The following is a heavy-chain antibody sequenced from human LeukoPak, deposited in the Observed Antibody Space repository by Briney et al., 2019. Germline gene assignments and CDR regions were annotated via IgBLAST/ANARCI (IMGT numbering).Heavy chain of an antibody. D-gene: IGHD1-26*01. CDR2: IWYDGSNK. CDR3: ARDAEVGATRIFDY. J-gene: IGHJ4*02. CDR1: GFIFSSYG. V-gene: IGHV3-33*08. Sequence: PGGSLRLSCAASGFIFSSYGMHWVRQAPGKGLEWVAVIWYDGSNKYYADSVKGRFTISRDNSKNTLYLQMNSLRAEDTAVYYCARDAEVGATRIFDYWGQGTLVTVSS.